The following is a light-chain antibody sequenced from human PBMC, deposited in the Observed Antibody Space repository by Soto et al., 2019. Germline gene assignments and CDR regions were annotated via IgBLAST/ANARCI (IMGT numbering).Light chain of an antibody. CDR1: SSDVGRYNY. Sequence: QSALTQPRSVSGSPGQSVTISCTGTSSDVGRYNYVSWYQHRPGKVPKLMIYDVSQRPSGVPDRFSASKSGNTASLTISGLQAGDEADYYCCSCAYSYVVFGGGTKLTVL. CDR3: CSCAYSYVV. CDR2: DVS. J-gene: IGLJ2*01. V-gene: IGLV2-11*01.